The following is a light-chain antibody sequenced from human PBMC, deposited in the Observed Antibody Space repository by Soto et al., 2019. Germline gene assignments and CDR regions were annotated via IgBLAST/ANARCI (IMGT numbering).Light chain of an antibody. CDR2: GAS. V-gene: IGKV3-20*01. CDR3: QQYGSSPWT. CDR1: QSVSSSY. J-gene: IGKJ1*01. Sequence: VMTLSPATLSVSQGERATLSCRASQSVSSSYLAWYQQNPGQAPRLLIYGASSRATGIPDRFSGSGSGTDFTLTISRLEPEDFAVYYCQQYGSSPWTFGQGTKVDIK.